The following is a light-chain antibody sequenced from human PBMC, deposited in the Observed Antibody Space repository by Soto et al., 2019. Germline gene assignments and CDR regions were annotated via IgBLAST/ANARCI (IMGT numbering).Light chain of an antibody. CDR1: SSNIGSNY. CDR2: RNN. CDR3: AAWDDSRSGVV. Sequence: QSVLTQPPSASGTPGQRVTISCSGSSSNIGSNYVYWYQQLPGTVPQLLIYRNNERPSGVPDRFSGSKSGTSASLAISGLRSEDEADYYCAAWDDSRSGVVFGGGTKFTVL. V-gene: IGLV1-47*01. J-gene: IGLJ2*01.